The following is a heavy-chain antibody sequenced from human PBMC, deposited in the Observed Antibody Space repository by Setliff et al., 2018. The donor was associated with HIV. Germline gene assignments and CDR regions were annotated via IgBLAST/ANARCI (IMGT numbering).Heavy chain of an antibody. CDR3: ARGATLLPGYSDRWEYFYMDV. Sequence: ETLSLTCAVYGGSFSEYYWSWIRQSPGKGLEWIGEINHSGSTHYNPPLKSRATISVDTSKDQFSLRLNSVTAADTAVYYCARGATLLPGYSDRWEYFYMDVWGKGTTVTVSS. CDR1: GGSFSEYY. D-gene: IGHD5-12*01. J-gene: IGHJ6*03. V-gene: IGHV4-34*01. CDR2: INHSGST.